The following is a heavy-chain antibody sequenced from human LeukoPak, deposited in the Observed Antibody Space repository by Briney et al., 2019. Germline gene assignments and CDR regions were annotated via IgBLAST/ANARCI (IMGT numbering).Heavy chain of an antibody. CDR2: INSDGSIT. Sequence: GGSLRLSCAASGFTFTTYWMHWVRQAPGKGLVWVSHINSDGSITSYADSVKGRFTISRDNAKNTLYLQMNSLRAEDTAVYYCARDRGPRTGFMVREAYDYWGQGTLVTVSS. D-gene: IGHD3-10*01. CDR1: GFTFTTYW. CDR3: ARDRGPRTGFMVREAYDY. J-gene: IGHJ4*02. V-gene: IGHV3-74*01.